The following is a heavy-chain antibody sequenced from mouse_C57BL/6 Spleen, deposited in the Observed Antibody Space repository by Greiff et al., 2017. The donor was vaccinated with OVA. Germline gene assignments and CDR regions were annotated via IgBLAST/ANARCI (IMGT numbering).Heavy chain of an antibody. CDR2: INPNNGGT. V-gene: IGHV1-26*01. Sequence: EVQLQQSGPELVKPGASVKISCKASGYTFTDYYMNWVKQSHGKSLEWIGDINPNNGGTSYNQKFKGKATLTVDKSSSTAYMELRSLTSEDSAVYYCARGGGYAGYYAMDYWGQGTSVTVSS. CDR3: ARGGGYAGYYAMDY. J-gene: IGHJ4*01. CDR1: GYTFTDYY. D-gene: IGHD6-5*01.